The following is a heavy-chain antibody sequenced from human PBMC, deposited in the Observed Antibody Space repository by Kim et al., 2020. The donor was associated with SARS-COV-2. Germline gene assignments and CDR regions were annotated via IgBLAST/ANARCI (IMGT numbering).Heavy chain of an antibody. CDR2: FHAEDGET. Sequence: ASVKVSCKVSGYTVSSLSMHWVRQAPGKGPEWMGGFHAEDGETVYAQMFQGRVTMTADIATDTAYMELRSLTSDDTAVYYCATGIGYRGGWYYFDYWGQGTLDTVSS. D-gene: IGHD6-19*01. CDR3: ATGIGYRGGWYYFDY. V-gene: IGHV1-24*01. J-gene: IGHJ4*02. CDR1: GYTVSSLS.